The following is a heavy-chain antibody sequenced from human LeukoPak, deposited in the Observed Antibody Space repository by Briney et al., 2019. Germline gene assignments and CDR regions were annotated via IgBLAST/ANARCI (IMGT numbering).Heavy chain of an antibody. CDR3: ARDIFRDAFDI. D-gene: IGHD3-3*01. CDR1: GNSISSGDNY. V-gene: IGHV4-39*07. CDR2: IYYSGST. Sequence: SETLSLTCTVSGNSISSGDNYWSWIRQPAGKGLEWIGSIYYSGSTYYNPSLKSRVTISVDTSKNQFSLKLSSVTAADTAVYYCARDIFRDAFDIWGQGTMVTVSS. J-gene: IGHJ3*02.